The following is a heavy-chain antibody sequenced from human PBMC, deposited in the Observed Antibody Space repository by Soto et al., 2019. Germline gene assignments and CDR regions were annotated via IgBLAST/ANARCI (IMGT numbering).Heavy chain of an antibody. J-gene: IGHJ6*02. CDR2: IWYDGSNK. CDR3: ARESTTRYYYGMDV. Sequence: PGGSLRLSCAASGFTFSSYGMHWVRQAPGKGLEWVAVIWYDGSNKYYADSVKGRFTISRDNSKNTLYLQMNSLRAEDTAVYYCARESTTRYYYGMDVWGQGTTVTVSS. CDR1: GFTFSSYG. V-gene: IGHV3-33*01. D-gene: IGHD1-26*01.